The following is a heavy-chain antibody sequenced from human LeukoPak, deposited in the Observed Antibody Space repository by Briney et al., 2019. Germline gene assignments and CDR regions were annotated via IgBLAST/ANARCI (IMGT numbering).Heavy chain of an antibody. CDR3: ARGHSAVNYYDSSGYIDY. D-gene: IGHD3-22*01. V-gene: IGHV3-53*01. Sequence: GGSLRLSCAASGFTVTNKYMGWVRQAPGEGLEGVSVIYGGGSTYYTDSVKGRFIISRDNSKNTLYLQMNSLRAEDTAVYYCARGHSAVNYYDSSGYIDYWGQGTLVTVSS. CDR1: GFTVTNKY. CDR2: IYGGGST. J-gene: IGHJ4*02.